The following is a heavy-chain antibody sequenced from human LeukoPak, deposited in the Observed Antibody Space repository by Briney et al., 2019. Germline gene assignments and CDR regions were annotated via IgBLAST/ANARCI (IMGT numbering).Heavy chain of an antibody. Sequence: ASVKVSCKVSGYTLTELSMHWVRQAPGQGLEWMGWISAYNGNTNYAQKLQGRVTMTTDTSTSTAYMELRSLRSDDTAVYYCARSPLWFGELSTDYWGQGTLVTVSS. V-gene: IGHV1-18*01. D-gene: IGHD3-10*01. J-gene: IGHJ4*02. CDR2: ISAYNGNT. CDR1: GYTLTELS. CDR3: ARSPLWFGELSTDY.